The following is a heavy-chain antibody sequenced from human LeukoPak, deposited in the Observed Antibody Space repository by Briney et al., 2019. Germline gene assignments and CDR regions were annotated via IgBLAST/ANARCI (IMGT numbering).Heavy chain of an antibody. CDR1: GFIFSDHY. D-gene: IGHD6-13*01. CDR2: ISGSGGST. CDR3: AARAYSSSFYFDY. J-gene: IGHJ4*02. Sequence: PGGSLRLSCAASGFIFSDHYMDWVRQAPGKGLEWVSAISGSGGSTYYADSVKGRFTISRDNSKNTLYLQMNSLRAEDTAVYYCAARAYSSSFYFDYWGQGTLVTVSS. V-gene: IGHV3-23*01.